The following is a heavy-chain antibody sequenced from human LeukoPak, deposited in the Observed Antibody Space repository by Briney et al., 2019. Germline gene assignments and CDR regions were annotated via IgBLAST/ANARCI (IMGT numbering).Heavy chain of an antibody. CDR3: AKDQDPYYDFWSGYYPWVY. CDR2: ISGSGGST. V-gene: IGHV3-23*01. CDR1: GFTFSSYA. Sequence: PGGSLRLSCAASGFTFSSYAMSWVRQAPGKGLEWVSAISGSGGSTYYADSVKGRFTISRDNSKNTLYLQMYSLRAEDTAVYYCAKDQDPYYDFWSGYYPWVYWGQGTLVTVSS. J-gene: IGHJ4*02. D-gene: IGHD3-3*01.